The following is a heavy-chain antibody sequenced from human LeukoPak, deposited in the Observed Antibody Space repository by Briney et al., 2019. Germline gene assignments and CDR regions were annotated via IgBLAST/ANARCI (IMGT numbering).Heavy chain of an antibody. V-gene: IGHV4-34*01. CDR1: GGSFSGYY. CDR3: ARGRLVRGVISGGAWPDY. CDR2: INHSGST. J-gene: IGHJ4*02. Sequence: KPSETLSLTCAVYGGSFSGYYWSWIRQPPGKGLEWIGEINHSGSTNYNPSLKSRVTISVDTSKNQFSLKLSSVTAADTAVYYCARGRLVRGVISGGAWPDYWGQGTLVTVSS. D-gene: IGHD3-10*01.